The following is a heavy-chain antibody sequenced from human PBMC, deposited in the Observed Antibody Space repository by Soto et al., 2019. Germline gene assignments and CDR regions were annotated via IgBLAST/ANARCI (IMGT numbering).Heavy chain of an antibody. D-gene: IGHD4-17*01. V-gene: IGHV3-30-3*01. Sequence: QVQLVESGGGVVQAGRSLRLSCAASGFTFSGYAMHWXRXXXXXXXEWVAVISYDGSDKYNADSVKGRFTISRDNSKXXLYLQMXXXXXXXXXXXFCARDRYXTVTEIDYWGQGTLVTVSS. CDR2: ISYDGSDK. J-gene: IGHJ4*02. CDR1: GFTFSGYA. CDR3: ARDRYXTVTEIDY.